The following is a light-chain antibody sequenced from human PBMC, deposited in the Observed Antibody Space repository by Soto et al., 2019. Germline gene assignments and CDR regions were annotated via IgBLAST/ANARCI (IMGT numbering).Light chain of an antibody. Sequence: EIVMTQSPATLSVSPGDRATLSCRASQSVNSDLAWYQQKPGQAPRLLIYGASTRATGIPARFSGSWSETDFTLIIRGLQSEDSAVYYCQQYNRWPPLTFGGGTKLEIK. J-gene: IGKJ4*01. CDR2: GAS. V-gene: IGKV3-15*01. CDR3: QQYNRWPPLT. CDR1: QSVNSD.